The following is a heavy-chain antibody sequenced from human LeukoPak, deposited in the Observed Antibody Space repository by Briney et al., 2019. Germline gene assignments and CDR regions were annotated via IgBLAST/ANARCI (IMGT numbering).Heavy chain of an antibody. J-gene: IGHJ6*03. Sequence: PSETLSPTCTVSGGSISSYYWSWIRQPPGKGLEWIGYIYYSGSTNYNPSLKSRVTISVDTSKNQFSLKLSSVTAADTAVYYCARIGSGWLNYYYYMDVWGKGTTVTVSS. CDR3: ARIGSGWLNYYYYMDV. D-gene: IGHD6-19*01. V-gene: IGHV4-59*01. CDR1: GGSISSYY. CDR2: IYYSGST.